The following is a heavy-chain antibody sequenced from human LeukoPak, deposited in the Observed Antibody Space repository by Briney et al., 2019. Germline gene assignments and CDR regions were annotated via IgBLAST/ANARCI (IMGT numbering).Heavy chain of an antibody. J-gene: IGHJ4*02. CDR2: ISYDGSNK. D-gene: IGHD5-12*01. CDR3: ARIPRTWLRFPYFDY. CDR1: AYTFSNYT. V-gene: IGHV3-30-3*01. Sequence: GGSLRLSCAASAYTFSNYTMHWVRQAPGKGLEWVAVISYDGSNKYCADSVKGRFTISRDNSKNTLYLQMNSLRGEDTAVYYCARIPRTWLRFPYFDYWGQGTLVTVAS.